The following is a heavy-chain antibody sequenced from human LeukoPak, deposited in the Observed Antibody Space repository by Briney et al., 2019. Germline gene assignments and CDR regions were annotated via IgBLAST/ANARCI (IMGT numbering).Heavy chain of an antibody. V-gene: IGHV3-23*01. Sequence: GGSLRLSCVASGFIFSRYGMHWVRQAPGKGLEWVSAISGSGGSTYYADSVKGRFTISRDNSKNTLYLQMNSLRAEDTAVYYCAVTYLLPFDYWGQGTLVTVSS. CDR3: AVTYLLPFDY. CDR2: ISGSGGST. D-gene: IGHD2-2*02. J-gene: IGHJ4*02. CDR1: GFIFSRYG.